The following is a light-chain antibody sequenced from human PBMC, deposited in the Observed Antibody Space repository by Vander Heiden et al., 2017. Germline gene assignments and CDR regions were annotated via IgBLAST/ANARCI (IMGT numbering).Light chain of an antibody. Sequence: DNVMTPSPASLAVSLGEVTTINCTSRQNILYRSNNQNYLAWYQQQPGQPPKLLIYWASIRESVVPDRFSGSGAGTDFTLTISSLQAEDVAVYYCQQYYSTPLTFGGGTKVEIK. CDR3: QQYYSTPLT. V-gene: IGKV4-1*01. J-gene: IGKJ4*01. CDR1: QNILYRSNNQNY. CDR2: WAS.